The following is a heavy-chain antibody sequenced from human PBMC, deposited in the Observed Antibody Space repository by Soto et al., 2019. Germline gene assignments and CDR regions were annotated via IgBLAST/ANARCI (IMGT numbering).Heavy chain of an antibody. CDR3: AHSLIGYYYDSSGSNWFDP. V-gene: IGHV2-5*02. CDR1: GFSLSTSGVG. J-gene: IGHJ5*02. Sequence: QITLKESGPTLVKPTQTLTLTCTFSGFSLSTSGVGVGWIRQPPGKALEWLALIYWDDDKRYSPSPKSRLTITKATSKDPGVLTMTNMAPADTASYYCAHSLIGYYYDSSGSNWFDPWGQGTLVTVSS. CDR2: IYWDDDK. D-gene: IGHD3-22*01.